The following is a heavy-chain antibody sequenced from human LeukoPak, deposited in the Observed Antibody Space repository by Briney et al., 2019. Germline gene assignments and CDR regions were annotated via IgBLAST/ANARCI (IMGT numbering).Heavy chain of an antibody. Sequence: PGGSLRLSCAASGFTLSSGSWMHWVRQVPGKGLVWVSRSRSNGSSTTYADSVKGRFTISTDNAKNTLYLHMNSLRDDDTAVNYCAKSDWFDPWGQGTLVTVSS. V-gene: IGHV3-74*01. CDR2: SRSNGSST. CDR3: AKSDWFDP. CDR1: GFTLSSGSW. J-gene: IGHJ5*02.